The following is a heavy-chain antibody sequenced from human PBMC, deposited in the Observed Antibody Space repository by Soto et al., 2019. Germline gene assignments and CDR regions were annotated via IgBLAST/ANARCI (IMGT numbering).Heavy chain of an antibody. CDR3: ARWNLSSSWGYYYYYGMDV. CDR2: INHSGST. J-gene: IGHJ6*02. CDR1: GGSFSGYY. Sequence: LSLTCAVYGGSFSGYYWSWIRQPPGKGLEWIGEINHSGSTNYNPSLKSRVTISVDTSKNQFSLKLSSVTAADTAVYYCARWNLSSSWGYYYYYGMDVWGQGTTVTVSS. D-gene: IGHD6-13*01. V-gene: IGHV4-34*01.